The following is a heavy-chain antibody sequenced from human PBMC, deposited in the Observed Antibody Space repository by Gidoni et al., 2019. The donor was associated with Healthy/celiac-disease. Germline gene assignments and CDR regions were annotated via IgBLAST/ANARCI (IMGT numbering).Heavy chain of an antibody. Sequence: QVQLQEAGPGLVKPSETLSLTCTVSGGSLSSYYWSWLRPPAGKGLEWLGRIYTSGSTNYNPSLQSRVTMSVDTSKHLFSLKLRSVTAADTAVYYCARVPRWAAADHWYFDLWGRVTLVTVSS. J-gene: IGHJ2*01. CDR1: GGSLSSYY. CDR2: IYTSGST. V-gene: IGHV4-4*07. D-gene: IGHD6-13*01. CDR3: ARVPRWAAADHWYFDL.